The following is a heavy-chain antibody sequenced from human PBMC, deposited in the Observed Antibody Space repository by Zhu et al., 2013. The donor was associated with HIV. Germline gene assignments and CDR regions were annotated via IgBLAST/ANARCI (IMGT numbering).Heavy chain of an antibody. Sequence: QVQLVQSGAEVKKPGSSVKVSCKASGGTFSSFPISWVRQAPGQGFEWMGGIIPMFGTPNHAQKFQGRVTITADESTSTAYMELSSLRSEDTAIYYCARGEGIESRRRREGYYLDYWGQGTLVTVSS. V-gene: IGHV1-69*01. CDR3: ARGEGIESRRRREGYYLDY. J-gene: IGHJ4*02. CDR2: IIPMFGTP. D-gene: IGHD6-13*01. CDR1: GGTFSSFP.